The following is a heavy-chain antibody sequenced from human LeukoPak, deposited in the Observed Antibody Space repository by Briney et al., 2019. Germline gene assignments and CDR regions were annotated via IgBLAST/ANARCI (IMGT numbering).Heavy chain of an antibody. V-gene: IGHV3-48*03. CDR3: VRGGGPSYKYNAFDI. D-gene: IGHD2-15*01. Sequence: SGGSLRLSCAASGFIFNYFEMNWVRQAPGKGLDWVSYISNSGSTIDYADSVKGRFTISRDNAKNSLYLQMSSLRAEDTAVYYCVRGGGPSYKYNAFDIWGQGTVVTVSS. CDR2: ISNSGSTI. J-gene: IGHJ3*02. CDR1: GFIFNYFE.